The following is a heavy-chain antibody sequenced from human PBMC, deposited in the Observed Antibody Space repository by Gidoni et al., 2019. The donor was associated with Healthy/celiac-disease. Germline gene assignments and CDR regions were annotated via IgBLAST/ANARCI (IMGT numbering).Heavy chain of an antibody. J-gene: IGHJ3*02. D-gene: IGHD3-10*01. CDR2: INAGNGNT. CDR1: GYTFTRYS. CDR3: ARAHYYGSGSYGAFDI. V-gene: IGHV1-3*01. Sequence: QVQLVQSGAEVQKPGAAVKGCCKAAGYTFTRYSMHWVRQAPGQRLEWMGWINAGNGNTKYSQKFQGRVTITRDTSASTAYMELSSLRSEDTAVYYCARAHYYGSGSYGAFDIWGQGTMVTVSS.